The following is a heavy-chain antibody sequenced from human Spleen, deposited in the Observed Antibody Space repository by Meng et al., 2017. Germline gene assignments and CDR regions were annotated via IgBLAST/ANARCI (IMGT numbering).Heavy chain of an antibody. V-gene: IGHV4-39*01. CDR3: ARQRTGATKVRDFDY. Sequence: QPQLQESGPGLVKPSQALSLTCSVSGGSISTSGYYWSWIRQPPGKGLEWMGEIKHNGSTNYNPSLKSRVTISVDTSESQFSLNLSSVSAADTAVYYCARQRTGATKVRDFDYWGQGALVTVSS. CDR2: IKHNGST. CDR1: GGSISTSGYY. D-gene: IGHD1-1*01. J-gene: IGHJ4*02.